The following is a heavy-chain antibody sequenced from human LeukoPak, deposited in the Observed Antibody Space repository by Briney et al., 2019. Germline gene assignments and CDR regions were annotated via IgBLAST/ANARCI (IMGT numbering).Heavy chain of an antibody. V-gene: IGHV3-7*03. Sequence: GGSLTLSCRASGFTFSNYCMSWVRQAPGKGVEWVANIKQDGSEKHYVDSVKGRFTISRNNPKNSVYLQMDSLRAEDTAVYYCAKDHTAQYYYDSSGYSPFDYWGQGTLVTVSS. CDR1: GFTFSNYC. D-gene: IGHD3-22*01. CDR3: AKDHTAQYYYDSSGYSPFDY. CDR2: IKQDGSEK. J-gene: IGHJ4*02.